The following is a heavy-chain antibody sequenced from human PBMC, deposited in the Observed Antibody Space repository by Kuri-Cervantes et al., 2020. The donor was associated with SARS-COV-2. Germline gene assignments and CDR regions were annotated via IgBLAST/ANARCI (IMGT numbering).Heavy chain of an antibody. CDR1: GDRVSSNSAA. CDR3: ARGGAPNRYCSNNSCRINYDAFDI. J-gene: IGHJ3*02. CDR2: TYYRSKWYN. D-gene: IGHD2-2*01. Sequence: SETLSLTCAISGDRVSSNSAAWNWIRQSPSRGLEWLGRTYYRSKWYNDYAVSVKSRITINPDTSKNQFSLQLNSVTPEDTAVYYCARGGAPNRYCSNNSCRINYDAFDIWGQGTMVTVSS. V-gene: IGHV6-1*01.